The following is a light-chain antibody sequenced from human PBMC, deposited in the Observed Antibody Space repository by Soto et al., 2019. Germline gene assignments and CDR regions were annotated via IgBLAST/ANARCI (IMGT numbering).Light chain of an antibody. J-gene: IGKJ2*01. CDR1: QTISTY. V-gene: IGKV1-39*01. CDR3: QQSDSTPYT. Sequence: DIQMPQSPSSLSASVGDRVTLTCRASQTISTYLNWYQQKPGKAPRRLIYDASSLLSGVPSRFRGSRSGTDFTLTSASLPPQDFSTYYCQQSDSTPYTFGQGTKVEI. CDR2: DAS.